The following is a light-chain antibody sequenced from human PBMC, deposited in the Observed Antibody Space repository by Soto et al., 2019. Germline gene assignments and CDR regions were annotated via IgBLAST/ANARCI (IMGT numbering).Light chain of an antibody. J-gene: IGKJ4*01. V-gene: IGKV1-12*01. CDR1: QGVGNS. Sequence: DIHMTQSPSSVSASVGDRVTITCRASQGVGNSLVWYQQKPGKAPNLLISDASTLQSGVPSGFISGGSGRDYTLTISNLQPEDSATYYCQQADSLPLTFGGGTKVEIK. CDR2: DAS. CDR3: QQADSLPLT.